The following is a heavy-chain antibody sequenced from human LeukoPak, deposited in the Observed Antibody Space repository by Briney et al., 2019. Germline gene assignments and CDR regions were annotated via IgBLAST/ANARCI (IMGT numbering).Heavy chain of an antibody. V-gene: IGHV4-34*01. CDR3: ARGPTISETGYFDY. Sequence: PSEPLSLTCAVYGGSFSGYYWSWIRQSPGRGLEWIGEINHSGDTNYNSSVKSRVTISVDTSKNQFSLKVRSLTAADTAVYYCARGPTISETGYFDYWGQGTLVTVSS. J-gene: IGHJ4*03. D-gene: IGHD1-1*01. CDR2: INHSGDT. CDR1: GGSFSGYY.